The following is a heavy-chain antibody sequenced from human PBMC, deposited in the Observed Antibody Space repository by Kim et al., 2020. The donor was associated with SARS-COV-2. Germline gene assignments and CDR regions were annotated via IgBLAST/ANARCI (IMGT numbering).Heavy chain of an antibody. V-gene: IGHV3-9*02. Sequence: GGSLRLSCAASGFTSGDYAMHWVRQAPGKGLEWVSGISWNTVIMGYAASMKGRVTISRDNAKNSLYLQMNSLRPEDTALYYCAKDRGKQLVLHAFDIWG. D-gene: IGHD6-6*01. CDR1: GFTSGDYA. CDR3: AKDRGKQLVLHAFDI. CDR2: ISWNTVIM. J-gene: IGHJ3*02.